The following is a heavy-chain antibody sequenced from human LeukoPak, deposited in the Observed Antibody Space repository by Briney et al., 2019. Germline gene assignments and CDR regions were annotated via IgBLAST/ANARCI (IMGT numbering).Heavy chain of an antibody. Sequence: PSETLSLTCAVYGGSFSGYCWSWIRQPPGKGLEWIGEINHSGSTNYNPSLKSRVTISVDTSKNQFSLKLSSVTAADTAVYYCATQSSMVRGYWFDPWGQGTLVTVSS. CDR3: ATQSSMVRGYWFDP. D-gene: IGHD3-10*01. J-gene: IGHJ5*02. V-gene: IGHV4-34*01. CDR1: GGSFSGYC. CDR2: INHSGST.